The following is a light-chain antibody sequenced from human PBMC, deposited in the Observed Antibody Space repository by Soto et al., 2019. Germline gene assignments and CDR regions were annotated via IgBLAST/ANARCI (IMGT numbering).Light chain of an antibody. V-gene: IGKV1-5*01. CDR3: RLYNSYSRT. CDR2: DAS. Sequence: DIQMTQSPSTLSASVGDRVTITCRASQSVSSGLAWYQQKPGKAPNLLIYDASTLKSGVPSRFSGSGSGTQFTLTISSLQPDDFATYYCRLYNSYSRTFGQGTKVDIK. J-gene: IGKJ1*01. CDR1: QSVSSG.